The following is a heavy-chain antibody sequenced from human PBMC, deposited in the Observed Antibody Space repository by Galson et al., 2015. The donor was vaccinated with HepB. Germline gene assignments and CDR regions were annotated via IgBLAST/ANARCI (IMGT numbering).Heavy chain of an antibody. CDR1: GYEFNKYG. CDR3: ARDSRLELHLNNYYSYGMDV. CDR2: VSGYDGSA. Sequence: SVKVSCKASGYEFNKYGLSWVRQAPGQGLEWMGWVSGYDGSAKYAPKFQGRVTMTTEKSTGTAYMEMRSLRSDDPAVYYCARDSRLELHLNNYYSYGMDVWGQGTAVAVS. V-gene: IGHV1-18*01. D-gene: IGHD1-7*01. J-gene: IGHJ6*02.